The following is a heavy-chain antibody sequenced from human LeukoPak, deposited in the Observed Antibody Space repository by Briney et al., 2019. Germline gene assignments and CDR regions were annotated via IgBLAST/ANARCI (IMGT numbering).Heavy chain of an antibody. V-gene: IGHV4-39*01. J-gene: IGHJ5*02. D-gene: IGHD2-2*01. CDR2: IYYSGST. CDR3: ATDIVVVPAAPLRFDP. CDR1: GGSISSSSYY. Sequence: PSETLSLTCTVSGGSISSSSYYWGWIRQPPGKGLEWIGSIYYSGSTYYNPSLKSRVTISVDTSKNQFSLKLSSVTAADTAVYYCATDIVVVPAAPLRFDPWGQGTLVTVSS.